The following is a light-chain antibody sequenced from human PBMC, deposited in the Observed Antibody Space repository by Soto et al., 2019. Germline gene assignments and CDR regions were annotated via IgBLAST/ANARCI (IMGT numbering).Light chain of an antibody. CDR2: SSS. CDR1: QGIITY. V-gene: IGKV1-39*01. J-gene: IGKJ5*01. Sequence: IQLTQSPSSLSSSVVDRFTITCRASQGIITYLNWYQQKPGKAPNLLIYSSSTLQSGVPSRFSGSGSGTDFTLTISSLQPEDSAAYYCQQSHSSPLTFGGGTRLEI. CDR3: QQSHSSPLT.